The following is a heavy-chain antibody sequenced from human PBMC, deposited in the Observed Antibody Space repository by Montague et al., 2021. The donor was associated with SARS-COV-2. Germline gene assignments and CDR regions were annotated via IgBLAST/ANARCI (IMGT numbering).Heavy chain of an antibody. V-gene: IGHV4-38-2*02. CDR2: IYHSGTT. J-gene: IGHJ3*02. CDR3: VREKAGGLRNVFDI. CDR1: GFSIGSGDY. Sequence: SETRSLTCTVSGFSIGSGDYWGWIRHPPGKGLEWIGSIYHSGTTXYNPALESRLTMSIDTFTNQFSLRLTSVTAADTAVFFCVREKAGGLRNVFDIWGQGTTVTVSS.